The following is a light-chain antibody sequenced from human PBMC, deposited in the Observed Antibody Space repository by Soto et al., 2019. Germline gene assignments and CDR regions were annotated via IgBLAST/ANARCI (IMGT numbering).Light chain of an antibody. Sequence: DIQMTPSPSTLSASVGDRVTNPCPASRSISSWLAWYQQKPGKAPKLLIYDASSLESGVPSRFSGSGSGTEFTLTISSLQPDDLGTYYCQQYNSYWTWTFGQGTKVDIK. CDR3: QQYNSYWTWT. CDR1: RSISSW. J-gene: IGKJ1*01. CDR2: DAS. V-gene: IGKV1-5*01.